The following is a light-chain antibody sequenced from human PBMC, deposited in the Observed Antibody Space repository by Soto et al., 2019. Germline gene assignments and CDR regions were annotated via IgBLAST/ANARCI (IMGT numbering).Light chain of an antibody. CDR2: EGS. V-gene: IGLV2-23*01. CDR3: CSYAGSSTYV. CDR1: SSDVGSYNL. J-gene: IGLJ1*01. Sequence: QSVLTQPASVSGYPGQSITTSCTGTSSDVGSYNLVSWYQQHPGKAPKLMVYEGSKRPSGVSNRFSGSKSGNTASLTISGLQAEDEADYYCCSYAGSSTYVFGTGTKVTVL.